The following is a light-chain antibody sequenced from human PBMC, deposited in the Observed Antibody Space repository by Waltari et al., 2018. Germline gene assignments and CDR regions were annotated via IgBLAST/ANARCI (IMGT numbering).Light chain of an antibody. J-gene: IGKJ2*03. CDR3: QQYSNWPMYS. CDR2: GAS. CDR1: QSVSSS. Sequence: EIVLTQSPATLSLSPGERATLSCRASQSVSSSLAWYQQKPGQAPRLLIYGASSRATGIPDRFSGSGSGTDFTLTISSLEPEDFAVYYCQQYSNWPMYSF. V-gene: IGKV3-15*01.